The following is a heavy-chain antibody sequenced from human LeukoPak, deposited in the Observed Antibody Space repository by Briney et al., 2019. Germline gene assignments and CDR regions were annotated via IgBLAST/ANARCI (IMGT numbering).Heavy chain of an antibody. CDR2: IYHSGTT. V-gene: IGHV4-30-2*01. Sequence: PSQTLSLTCAVSGGSISNGGYSWSWIRQPPGKGLEWIGLIYHSGTTHYNPSLKSRLTFSLDKSKNQFSLKLSSVTAADTAVYYCATHYGSGSYKDYWGQGTLVTVSS. CDR1: GGSISNGGYS. D-gene: IGHD3-10*01. J-gene: IGHJ4*02. CDR3: ATHYGSGSYKDY.